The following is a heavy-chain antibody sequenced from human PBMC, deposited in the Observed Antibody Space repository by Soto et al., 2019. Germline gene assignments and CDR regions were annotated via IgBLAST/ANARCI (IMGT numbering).Heavy chain of an antibody. V-gene: IGHV1-69*02. Sequence: QVQLVQSGAEVKKPGSSVKVSCKASGGTFSSYTISWVRQAPGQGLEWMGRIIPILGIANYAQKFQGRVTITADKSTSTAYMELSSLRSEDTAVYYCARGGQRGYYGSGRINWYFDLWGRGTLVTVSS. CDR2: IIPILGIA. D-gene: IGHD3-10*01. J-gene: IGHJ2*01. CDR3: ARGGQRGYYGSGRINWYFDL. CDR1: GGTFSSYT.